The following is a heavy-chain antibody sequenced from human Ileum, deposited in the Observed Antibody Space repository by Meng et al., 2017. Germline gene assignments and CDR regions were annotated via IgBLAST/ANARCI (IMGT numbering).Heavy chain of an antibody. CDR2: MNLGGSP. J-gene: IGHJ4*02. CDR1: GRSISSSDW. CDR3: AHIFDS. V-gene: IGHV4-4*02. Sequence: QVELQESGPGLVEPSAPLSLTCAVSGRSISSSDWWSWVRQPPGKGLEWIAEMNLGGSPNYNPSLKSRVTMSVDKSNDHLSLQLTSVTAADTAVYYCAHIFDSWGQGTLVTVSS.